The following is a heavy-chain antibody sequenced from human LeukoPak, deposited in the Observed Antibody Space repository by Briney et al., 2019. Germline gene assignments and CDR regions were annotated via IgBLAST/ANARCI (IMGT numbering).Heavy chain of an antibody. CDR1: GFTFDDYA. Sequence: GGSLRLSCAASGFTFDDYAMHWVRQAPGKGLEWVSSISWNSGSIGYADSVKGRFTISRDNAKNSLYLQMNSLRAEDTALYYCAKDPSGWWVASDNWFDPWGQGTLVTVSS. CDR2: ISWNSGSI. J-gene: IGHJ5*02. CDR3: AKDPSGWWVASDNWFDP. D-gene: IGHD2-15*01. V-gene: IGHV3-9*01.